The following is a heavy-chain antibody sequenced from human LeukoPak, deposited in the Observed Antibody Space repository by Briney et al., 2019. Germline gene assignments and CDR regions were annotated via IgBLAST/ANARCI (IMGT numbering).Heavy chain of an antibody. Sequence: GGSLRLSCAASGFTFSSYSMNWVRQAPGKGLEWVSSISSSSSYIYYADSVKGRFTISRDNAKNSLYLQMNSLRAEDTAVYYCARMGGYDFWSGYYTDYWGQGTLVTVSS. CDR3: ARMGGYDFWSGYYTDY. CDR2: ISSSSSYI. CDR1: GFTFSSYS. V-gene: IGHV3-21*01. D-gene: IGHD3-3*01. J-gene: IGHJ4*02.